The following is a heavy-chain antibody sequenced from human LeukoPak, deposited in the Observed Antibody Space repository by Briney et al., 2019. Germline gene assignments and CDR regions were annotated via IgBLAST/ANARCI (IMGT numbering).Heavy chain of an antibody. CDR3: PRDDCSGGSCYYSRRNWFDP. D-gene: IGHD2-15*01. CDR1: GGTFSSYA. Sequence: GASVKVSCKASGGTFSSYAISWVRQAPGQGLEWMGGIIPIFGTANYAQKFQGRVTITADESTSTAYMELSSLRSEDTAVYYCPRDDCSGGSCYYSRRNWFDPWLQGTLVTVCS. V-gene: IGHV1-69*13. J-gene: IGHJ5*02. CDR2: IIPIFGTA.